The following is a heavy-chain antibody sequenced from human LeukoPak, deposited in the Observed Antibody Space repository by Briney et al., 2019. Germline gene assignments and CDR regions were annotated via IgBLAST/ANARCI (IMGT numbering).Heavy chain of an antibody. V-gene: IGHV3-7*04. CDR1: GFTFSSYW. Sequence: GGSLTLSCVGSGFTFSSYWLTWVRQAPGKGLEWVANIKDDGSEKYSVDSVKGRFPISRDNAKNLLYLQMSSLRAEDTAVYFCARARIDYWGQGALVTVSS. CDR2: IKDDGSEK. J-gene: IGHJ4*02. D-gene: IGHD1-14*01. CDR3: ARARIDY.